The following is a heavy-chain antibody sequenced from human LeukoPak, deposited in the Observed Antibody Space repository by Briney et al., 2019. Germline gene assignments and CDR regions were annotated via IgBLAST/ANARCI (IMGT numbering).Heavy chain of an antibody. Sequence: PSETLSLTCTVSGGSISSGSYYWSWIRQPAGKGLEWIGRIYTSGSTNYNPSLKSRVTISVDTSKNQFSLKLSSVTAADTAVYYCAREYGVYEYYFDYWGQGTLVTVSS. J-gene: IGHJ4*02. D-gene: IGHD5/OR15-5a*01. CDR1: GGSISSGSYY. CDR2: IYTSGST. V-gene: IGHV4-61*02. CDR3: AREYGVYEYYFDY.